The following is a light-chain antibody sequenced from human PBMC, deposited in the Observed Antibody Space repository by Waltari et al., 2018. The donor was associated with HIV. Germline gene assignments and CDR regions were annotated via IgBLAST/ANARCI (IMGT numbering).Light chain of an antibody. J-gene: IGKJ4*01. Sequence: DIQMTQSPSSLSASVGDRVTISCRASQGIKTFLAWYQQKPGEVPKLLIHGASTLQSGVPSRFSGSGSEKDLNIKIRRMKNEDVENYYCKKYKSVKINLGGGKRVEIK. CDR3: KKYKSVKIN. CDR1: QGIKTF. V-gene: IGKV1-27*01. CDR2: GAS.